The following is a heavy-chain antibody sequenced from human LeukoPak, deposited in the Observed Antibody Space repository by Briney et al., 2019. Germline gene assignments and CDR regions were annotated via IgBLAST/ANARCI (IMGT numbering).Heavy chain of an antibody. D-gene: IGHD1-14*01. CDR2: ISSRGRYT. CDR1: GFTFSSYA. J-gene: IGHJ4*02. Sequence: PAGSLRLSCATSGFTFSSYAMSWVRQAPGKGLEWVSNISSRGRYTYYADSVKGRFTISRDNSKNTLYLQMNNLRAEDTAVYYCARASGHLDYWGQGTLVTVSS. CDR3: ARASGHLDY. V-gene: IGHV3-23*01.